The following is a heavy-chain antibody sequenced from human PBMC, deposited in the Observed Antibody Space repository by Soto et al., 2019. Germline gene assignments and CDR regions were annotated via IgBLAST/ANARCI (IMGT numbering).Heavy chain of an antibody. D-gene: IGHD1-20*01. Sequence: GASVKVSCKASGYSFANYAIHWVRQAPGHRLEWMGRINAGDGDTKYSQKFQDRVTITRDTSASTAYVELTSLRSEDTAVYYCARVRGYNWNTGWFDPWGQGTLVTVSS. J-gene: IGHJ5*02. V-gene: IGHV1-3*01. CDR1: GYSFANYA. CDR3: ARVRGYNWNTGWFDP. CDR2: INAGDGDT.